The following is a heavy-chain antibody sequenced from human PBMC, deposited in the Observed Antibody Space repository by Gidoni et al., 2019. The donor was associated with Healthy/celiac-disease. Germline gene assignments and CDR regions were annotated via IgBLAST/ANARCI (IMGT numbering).Heavy chain of an antibody. D-gene: IGHD2-21*02. CDR3: ARGRGDRYGLYYYYGMDV. J-gene: IGHJ6*02. CDR1: GFTFRSYE. V-gene: IGHV3-48*03. CDR2: ISSSGSTI. Sequence: EVQLVESGGGLVQPGGSLRLSCAASGFTFRSYEMNWVRQAPGKGLEWVSYISSSGSTIYYADSVKGRFTISRDNAKNSLYLQMNSLRAEDTAVYYCARGRGDRYGLYYYYGMDVWGQGTTVTVSS.